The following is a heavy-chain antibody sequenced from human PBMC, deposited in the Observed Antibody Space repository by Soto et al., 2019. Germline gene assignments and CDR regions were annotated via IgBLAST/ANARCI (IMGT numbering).Heavy chain of an antibody. J-gene: IGHJ4*02. CDR3: AREVLWSRYFDY. Sequence: QVQLVESGGGVVQPGRSLRLSCAASGFIFSNYVMYWVRQAPGKGLEWVAFMSYDGTTKYYADSVKGRFTISRDNSKNTLYLQMNNLRPEDTGVYYCAREVLWSRYFDYWGQGTLVTVSS. D-gene: IGHD2-21*01. CDR1: GFIFSNYV. CDR2: MSYDGTTK. V-gene: IGHV3-30-3*01.